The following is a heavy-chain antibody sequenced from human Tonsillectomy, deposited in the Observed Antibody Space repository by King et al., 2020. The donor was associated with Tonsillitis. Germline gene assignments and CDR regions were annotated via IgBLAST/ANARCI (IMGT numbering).Heavy chain of an antibody. D-gene: IGHD2-21*02. CDR3: SRERCGGDCYSWYYFDF. V-gene: IGHV3-48*03. Sequence: VQLVESGGGLVRPGGSLRLSCAASGFTFSTYEMNWVRQAPGKGLEWVSYINSMGNTIHYADSVKGRFTISRDNARNSLYLQMSSLRAEDTAVYYCSRERCGGDCYSWYYFDFWGQGTLVTVSS. J-gene: IGHJ4*02. CDR2: INSMGNTI. CDR1: GFTFSTYE.